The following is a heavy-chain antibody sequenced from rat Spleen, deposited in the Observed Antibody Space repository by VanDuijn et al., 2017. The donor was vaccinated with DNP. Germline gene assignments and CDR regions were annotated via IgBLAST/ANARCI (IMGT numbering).Heavy chain of an antibody. Sequence: EVQLVESGGGLVQPGRSLKLSCAASGFTFSDFYMAWVRQAPTKGLEWVASIGSPAYAPYYTDSVKGRFTISRDNAKSTLYLQMNSLRYEDMATYYCIRWNSGHFDYWGQGVMVTVSS. V-gene: IGHV5-20*01. CDR3: IRWNSGHFDY. D-gene: IGHD4-3*01. CDR2: IGSPAYAP. CDR1: GFTFSDFY. J-gene: IGHJ2*01.